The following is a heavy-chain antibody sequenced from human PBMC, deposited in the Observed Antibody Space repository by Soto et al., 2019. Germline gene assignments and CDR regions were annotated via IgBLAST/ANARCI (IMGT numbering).Heavy chain of an antibody. J-gene: IGHJ4*02. CDR2: ISGSGGSA. V-gene: IGHV3-23*01. D-gene: IGHD3-10*01. CDR1: GFTFSSYA. CDR3: AKDDYYASGTKGGFDY. Sequence: EVQLLESGGGLVQPGGSLRLSCAASGFTFSSYAMSWVRQAPGEGLEWVSGISGSGGSAYYADSVKGRFTISRDNSKNTLYLQMKSLRAQDTAVYYCAKDDYYASGTKGGFDYWGQGPLVTVSS.